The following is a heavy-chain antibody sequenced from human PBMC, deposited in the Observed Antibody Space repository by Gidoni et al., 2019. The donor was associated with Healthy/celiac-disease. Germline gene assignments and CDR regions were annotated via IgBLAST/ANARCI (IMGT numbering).Heavy chain of an antibody. V-gene: IGHV4-34*01. CDR3: ARGRGCPYSSSGGPPDY. Sequence: QVQLQQCVPRLLKPSETLSLTCAAFGGSSSASYWIWIRQPPGKGLEWIGEINHSGSTNDNPSLKSRVTITVETSKNQFSLKLSAVTAADTAVYYCARGRGCPYSSSGGPPDYWGQGTLVTVSS. CDR2: INHSGST. CDR1: GGSSSASY. D-gene: IGHD6-6*01. J-gene: IGHJ4*02.